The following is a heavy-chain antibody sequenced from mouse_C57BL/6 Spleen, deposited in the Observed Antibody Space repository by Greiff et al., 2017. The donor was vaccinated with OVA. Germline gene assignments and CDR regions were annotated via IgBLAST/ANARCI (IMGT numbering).Heavy chain of an antibody. Sequence: QVQLQQPGAELVKPGASVKLSCKASGYTFTSYWMQWVKQRPGQGLEWIGEIDPSDSYTNYNQKFKGKATLTVDTSSSTAYMQLSSLTSEDSAVYYCARRENYYGRIDDWGQGTTLTVSS. D-gene: IGHD1-1*01. J-gene: IGHJ2*01. CDR3: ARRENYYGRIDD. CDR1: GYTFTSYW. CDR2: IDPSDSYT. V-gene: IGHV1-50*01.